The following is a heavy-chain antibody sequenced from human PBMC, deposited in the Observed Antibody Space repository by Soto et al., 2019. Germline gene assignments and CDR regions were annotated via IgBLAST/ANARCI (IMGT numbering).Heavy chain of an antibody. D-gene: IGHD2-15*01. CDR3: ARDAPGVAPY. CDR2: INYRGTT. V-gene: IGHV4-31*03. J-gene: IGHJ4*02. CDR1: GGSIIDGQTY. Sequence: QVQLQESGPGLVKPSQTLSLTCTVSGGSIIDGQTYLNWIRQHPERGLAWMGYINYRGTTTYSPALKSRILISIDTSKNQFSLRLTSVTAADTAVYYCARDAPGVAPYWGQGTLVTVSS.